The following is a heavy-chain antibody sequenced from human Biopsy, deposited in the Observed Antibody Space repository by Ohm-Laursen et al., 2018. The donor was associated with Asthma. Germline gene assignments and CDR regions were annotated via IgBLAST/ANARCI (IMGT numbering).Heavy chain of an antibody. CDR2: HDHEEGGT. D-gene: IGHD4-17*01. V-gene: IGHV1-24*01. CDR1: GYSPTDLS. CDR3: ASDFPKDYVRYNFQF. J-gene: IGHJ4*02. Sequence: ASVKVSCKISGYSPTDLSMHWVRQAPGQGLEWMGGHDHEEGGTVNARRFLGRVTMTEDTSTDTAYMELSSLSSDDTAVYYCASDFPKDYVRYNFQFWGQGTLVTVSS.